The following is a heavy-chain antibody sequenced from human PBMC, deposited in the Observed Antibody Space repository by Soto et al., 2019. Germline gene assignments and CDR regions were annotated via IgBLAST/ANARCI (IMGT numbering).Heavy chain of an antibody. CDR3: ARSGGDDYGDYSHYYGMDV. V-gene: IGHV1-69*02. CDR2: IIPILGIA. J-gene: IGHJ6*02. D-gene: IGHD4-17*01. Sequence: VRLMRSGAEVKKPGSSVKVSCKASGGTFSSYTISWVRQAPGQGLEWMEGIIPILGIAKYAQKFQGRVTITADKSTSTAYMELSSLRSEDTAVYYCARSGGDDYGDYSHYYGMDVWGQGTTVTVSS. CDR1: GGTFSSYT.